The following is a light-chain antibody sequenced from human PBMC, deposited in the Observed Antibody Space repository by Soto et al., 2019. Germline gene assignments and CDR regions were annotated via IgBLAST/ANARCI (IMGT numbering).Light chain of an antibody. CDR2: KAS. Sequence: DIQMTQSPSTLSASVGDRVTITCRASRSISIWLAWYQQKPGKAPKLLIYKASSLESGVPSRFSGSGSGTEFTLSISSLQPDDFATYYCQQYSDYLRTFGQGTKVEIK. J-gene: IGKJ1*01. V-gene: IGKV1-5*03. CDR3: QQYSDYLRT. CDR1: RSISIW.